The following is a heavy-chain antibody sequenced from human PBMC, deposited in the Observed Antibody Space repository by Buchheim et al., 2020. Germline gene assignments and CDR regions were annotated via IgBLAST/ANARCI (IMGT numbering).Heavy chain of an antibody. J-gene: IGHJ2*01. V-gene: IGHV3-23*01. Sequence: EVQLLESGGGLVQPGGSLRLSCAASGFTFSSYAMSWVRQAPGKGLEWVSAISGSGGSTYYADSVKGRFTISRDNSKNTLYLQMNSLRAEDTAVYYCAKGGWYYYDSSGYYYRDWYFDLWGRGTL. CDR2: ISGSGGST. D-gene: IGHD3-22*01. CDR3: AKGGWYYYDSSGYYYRDWYFDL. CDR1: GFTFSSYA.